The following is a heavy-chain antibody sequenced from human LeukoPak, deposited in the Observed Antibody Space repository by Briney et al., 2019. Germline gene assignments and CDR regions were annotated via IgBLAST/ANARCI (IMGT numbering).Heavy chain of an antibody. CDR2: LKSNIDGETT. CDR3: TTEGGVFGVVITNHFDY. D-gene: IGHD3-3*01. CDR1: GFTFSNAW. V-gene: IGHV3-15*01. J-gene: IGHJ4*02. Sequence: GGSLRLYCAASGFTFSNAWMSWVRQAPGKGREWVGRLKSNIDGETTDYAAPVKGRFTISRDDSKNTLYLQMNNLKTEDTAVYYCTTEGGVFGVVITNHFDYWGQGTLVTVSS.